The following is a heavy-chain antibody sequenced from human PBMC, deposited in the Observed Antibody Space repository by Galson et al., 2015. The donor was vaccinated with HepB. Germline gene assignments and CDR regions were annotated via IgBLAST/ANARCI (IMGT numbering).Heavy chain of an antibody. CDR1: GFTFGSYT. V-gene: IGHV3-48*02. Sequence: SLRLSCAASGFTFGSYTMNWVRQAPGKGLEWVSYISRSSGTIFYADSVKGRFTISRDNAKNSLYLQMNSLRDEDTAVYYCARDGGAVTGTNVIDDSFDIWGQGTMVTVSS. J-gene: IGHJ3*02. D-gene: IGHD6-19*01. CDR3: ARDGGAVTGTNVIDDSFDI. CDR2: ISRSSGTI.